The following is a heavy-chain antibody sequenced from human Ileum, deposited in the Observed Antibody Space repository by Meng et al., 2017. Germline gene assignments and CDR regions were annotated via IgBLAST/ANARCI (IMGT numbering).Heavy chain of an antibody. CDR1: GFSFGSYV. CDR3: ARDRQWRVASIEY. Sequence: GESLKISCVGSGFSFGSYVMHWVRQAPGKGLEWVAVISYDGTRKYHADSVNGRFTISRDNSKNTVYLQMNNLRGEDTAVYYCARDRQWRVASIEYWGQGTPVTVSS. CDR2: ISYDGTRK. V-gene: IGHV3-30*04. D-gene: IGHD6-19*01. J-gene: IGHJ4*02.